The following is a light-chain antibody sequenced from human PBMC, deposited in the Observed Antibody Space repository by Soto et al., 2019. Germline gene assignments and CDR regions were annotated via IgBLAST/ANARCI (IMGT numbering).Light chain of an antibody. CDR3: QQYGSSPIT. J-gene: IGKJ5*01. CDR1: QSVRSS. Sequence: EIVMTQSPATLSLSPGERATLSFMASQSVRSSLAWYQQTPGQAPRLLVFDASTRATGIPARFSGGGSGTDFTLTISRLEPEDFAVYYCQQYGSSPITFGQGTRLEIK. CDR2: DAS. V-gene: IGKV3-20*01.